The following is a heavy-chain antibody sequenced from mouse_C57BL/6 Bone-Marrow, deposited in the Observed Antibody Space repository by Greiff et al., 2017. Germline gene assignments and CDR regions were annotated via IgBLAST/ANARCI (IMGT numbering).Heavy chain of an antibody. Sequence: QVQLQQPGAELVKPGASVKLSCKASGYTFTSYWMHWVKQRPGRGLEWIGRIVPNSGGTKYNEKFKSKATLTVDKPSSTAYMQLSSLTSEDSAVXYCARYYYGSSYWFAYWGQGTLVTVSA. V-gene: IGHV1-72*01. CDR2: IVPNSGGT. J-gene: IGHJ3*01. D-gene: IGHD1-1*01. CDR3: ARYYYGSSYWFAY. CDR1: GYTFTSYW.